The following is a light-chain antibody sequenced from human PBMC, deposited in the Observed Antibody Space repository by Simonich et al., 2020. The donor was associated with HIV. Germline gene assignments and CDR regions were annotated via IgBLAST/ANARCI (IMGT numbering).Light chain of an antibody. CDR3: TAWDDSLNGV. CDR2: RNN. CDR1: SSNIGINT. V-gene: IGLV1-44*01. Sequence: QSVLTQPPSASGTPGQRVTISCSGSSSNIGINTVNWYQQLPGTAPKLLICRNNQRPSGVPDRFSGSKAGTSASLAISGLQSEDGADYYCTAWDDSLNGVFGTGTKVTVL. J-gene: IGLJ1*01.